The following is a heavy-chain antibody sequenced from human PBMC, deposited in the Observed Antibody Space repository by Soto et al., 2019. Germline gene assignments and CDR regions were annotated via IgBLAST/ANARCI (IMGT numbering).Heavy chain of an antibody. CDR2: ISVGSGSI. J-gene: IGHJ3*02. D-gene: IGHD1-26*01. V-gene: IGHV3-48*02. CDR3: VRDDKWAFDI. Sequence: EAHLVESGGGLVQPGRSRRLSCAASGFTFSSYAFNWVRQAPGKGLEWISYISVGSGSIFYADSVKGRFTIPRDDAQNSLSLQMNTLRDEDTAIYFCVRDDKWAFDICSQGTTVIVSS. CDR1: GFTFSSYA.